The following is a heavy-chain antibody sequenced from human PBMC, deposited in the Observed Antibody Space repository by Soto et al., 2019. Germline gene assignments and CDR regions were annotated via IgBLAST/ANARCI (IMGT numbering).Heavy chain of an antibody. V-gene: IGHV4-30-2*01. J-gene: IGHJ3*02. CDR3: ARGRYNWNDRVAAFDI. CDR1: GCSISIGGYS. D-gene: IGHD1-1*01. Sequence: SETLSLTCAVSGCSISIGGYSWSWILQPPGKGLEWIGYIYHGGSTYYNPSLKSRVTISVDTSKNQFSLKLSSVTAADTAVYYCARGRYNWNDRVAAFDIWGQGTMVTVSS. CDR2: IYHGGST.